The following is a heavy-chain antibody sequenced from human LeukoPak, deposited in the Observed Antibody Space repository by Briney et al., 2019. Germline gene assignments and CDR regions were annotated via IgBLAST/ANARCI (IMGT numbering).Heavy chain of an antibody. CDR1: GGTFSSYA. CDR3: ARGALACSSTSCYIGHMDV. V-gene: IGHV1-18*01. D-gene: IGHD2-2*02. CDR2: ISAYNGNT. Sequence: GASVKVSCKASGGTFSSYAISWVRQAPGQGLEWMGWISAYNGNTNYAQKLQGRVTMTTDTSTSTAYMELRSLRSDDTAVYYCARGALACSSTSCYIGHMDVWGKGTTVTVSS. J-gene: IGHJ6*03.